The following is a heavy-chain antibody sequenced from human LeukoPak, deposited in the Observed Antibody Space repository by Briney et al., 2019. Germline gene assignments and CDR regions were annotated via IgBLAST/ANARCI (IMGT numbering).Heavy chain of an antibody. D-gene: IGHD3-16*01. Sequence: ASVKVSCKASGYTFTGYYMHWVRQAPGQGLEWMGWINPNSGGTNYAQKFQGRVTMTRDTSISTAYMELSRLRSDDTAVYYCARDTLPFYYYYGMDVWGQGTTVTVSS. J-gene: IGHJ6*02. CDR1: GYTFTGYY. V-gene: IGHV1-2*02. CDR3: ARDTLPFYYYYGMDV. CDR2: INPNSGGT.